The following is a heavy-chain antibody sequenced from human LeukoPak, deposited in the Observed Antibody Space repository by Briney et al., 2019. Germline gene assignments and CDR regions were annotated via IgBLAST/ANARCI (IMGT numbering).Heavy chain of an antibody. D-gene: IGHD2-15*01. V-gene: IGHV4-59*01. CDR2: IYYSGST. CDR1: GGSISSYY. J-gene: IGHJ5*02. CDR3: ARDDQWWRHNWFDP. Sequence: TPSETLSLTCTVSGGSISSYYWSWIRQPPGKGLEWIGYIYYSGSTNYNPSLKSRVTISVDTSKNQFSLKLSSVTAADTAVYYCARDDQWWRHNWFDPWGQGTLVTVSS.